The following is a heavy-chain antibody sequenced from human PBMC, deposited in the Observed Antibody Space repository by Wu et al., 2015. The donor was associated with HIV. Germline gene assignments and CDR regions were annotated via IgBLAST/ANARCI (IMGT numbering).Heavy chain of an antibody. Sequence: QVQLEQSGAEVKKPGSSVKVTCKASGGTFSNAGISWVRQTPGQGLEWMGRIIPVFGTANYAEKFQGRVTIIADESTSTAYMELSSLRSEDTAVYYCAAGDFLTGSNYYYGMDVWGQGTTVTVSS. D-gene: IGHD3-9*01. CDR2: IIPVFGTA. CDR1: GGTFSNAG. CDR3: AAGDFLTGSNYYYGMDV. V-gene: IGHV1-69*13. J-gene: IGHJ6*02.